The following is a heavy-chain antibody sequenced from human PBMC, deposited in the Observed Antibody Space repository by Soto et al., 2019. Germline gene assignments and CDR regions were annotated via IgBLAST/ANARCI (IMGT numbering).Heavy chain of an antibody. CDR1: GFSVSTYA. CDR3: ARDRGGFGELLLNSYDAFDL. Sequence: GGSLRLSCTASGFSVSTYAMYWVRQAPGKGLEWVAIISYDGSNAQYASSAKGRCIFARDNPNNTLFLQNHSLTAEEAAVYYFARDRGGFGELLLNSYDAFDLWGQGNLVTVSS. D-gene: IGHD3-10*01. CDR2: ISYDGSNA. V-gene: IGHV3-30*04. J-gene: IGHJ3*01.